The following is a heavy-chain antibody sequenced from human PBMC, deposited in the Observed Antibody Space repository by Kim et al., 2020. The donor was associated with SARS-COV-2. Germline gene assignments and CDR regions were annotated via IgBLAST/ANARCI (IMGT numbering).Heavy chain of an antibody. D-gene: IGHD2-15*01. J-gene: IGHJ6*02. CDR3: ARDGIVVVVAATVEGGMDV. Sequence: ASVKVSCKASVYTFTSYYMHWVRQAPGQGLEWMGIINPSGGSTSYAQKFQGRVTMTRDTSTSTVYMELSSLRSEDTAVYYCARDGIVVVVAATVEGGMDVWGQGTTVTVSS. CDR2: INPSGGST. V-gene: IGHV1-46*01. CDR1: VYTFTSYY.